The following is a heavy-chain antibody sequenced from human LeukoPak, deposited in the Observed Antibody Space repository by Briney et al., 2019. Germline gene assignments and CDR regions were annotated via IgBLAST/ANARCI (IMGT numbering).Heavy chain of an antibody. V-gene: IGHV1-69*13. D-gene: IGHD2-2*01. J-gene: IGHJ6*03. Sequence: ASVKVSCKASGYTFTSYAISWVRQAPGQGLEWMGGIIPIFGTANYAQKFQGRVTITADESTSTAYMELSSLRSEDTAVYYCARDGCSSTSCYGNYYYYYMDVWGKGTTVTISS. CDR1: GYTFTSYA. CDR2: IIPIFGTA. CDR3: ARDGCSSTSCYGNYYYYYMDV.